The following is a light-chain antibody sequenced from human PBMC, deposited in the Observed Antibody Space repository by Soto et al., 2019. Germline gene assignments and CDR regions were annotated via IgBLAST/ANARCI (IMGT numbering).Light chain of an antibody. CDR2: DVS. J-gene: IGLJ2*01. V-gene: IGLV2-14*01. Sequence: QSALTQPASVSGSPGQSITISCTGSDVGAYRYVSWYQQHPGKAPRLMIYDVSNRPSGVSDRFSGSKSGNTASLTISGHQPEDEAYFFCSSYTGGNARVVFGGGTKLTVL. CDR1: SDVGAYRY. CDR3: SSYTGGNARVV.